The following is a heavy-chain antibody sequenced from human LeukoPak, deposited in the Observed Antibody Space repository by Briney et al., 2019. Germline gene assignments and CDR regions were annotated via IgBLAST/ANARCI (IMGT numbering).Heavy chain of an antibody. CDR1: GGSFSGYY. J-gene: IGHJ5*02. Sequence: PSETLSLTCAVYGGSFSGYYWSWIRQPPGKGLEWIGEINHSGSTNYNPSLKSRVTISVDTSKNQFSLKLSSVTAADTAVYYCAREVRLGYCSSTSCRNWFDPWGQGTLVTVSS. CDR2: INHSGST. CDR3: AREVRLGYCSSTSCRNWFDP. D-gene: IGHD2-2*01. V-gene: IGHV4-34*01.